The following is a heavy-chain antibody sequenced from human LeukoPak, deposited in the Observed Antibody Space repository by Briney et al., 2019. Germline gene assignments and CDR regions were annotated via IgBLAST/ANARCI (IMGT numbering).Heavy chain of an antibody. D-gene: IGHD2-2*02. CDR3: AARPNGVVPDAIFDY. V-gene: IGHV1-2*02. CDR1: GYTFTGYY. CDR2: INPNSGGT. Sequence: ASVKVSCKASGYTFTGYYMHWVRQAAGQGLEGMGWINPNSGGTNYAQKLQGRVTMTRDTSTSTPYMELSRLRSADTAAYYCAARPNGVVPDAIFDYWGQGTLVTVSS. J-gene: IGHJ4*02.